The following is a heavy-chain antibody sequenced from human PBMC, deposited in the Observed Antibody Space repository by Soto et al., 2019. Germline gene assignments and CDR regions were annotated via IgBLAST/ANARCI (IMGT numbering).Heavy chain of an antibody. CDR3: AKNAVWFGEFFDY. CDR1: GFTFSSYA. J-gene: IGHJ4*02. CDR2: ISWSGGST. Sequence: EVQLLESGGGLVQPGGSLRLSCAASGFTFSSYAMSWVRQAPGKGLEWVSAISWSGGSTYYADYVKGRFTLSRDNSKNTLYRQMNSLRAEDTAVYYCAKNAVWFGEFFDYWGQGPLVTVSS. V-gene: IGHV3-23*01. D-gene: IGHD3-10*01.